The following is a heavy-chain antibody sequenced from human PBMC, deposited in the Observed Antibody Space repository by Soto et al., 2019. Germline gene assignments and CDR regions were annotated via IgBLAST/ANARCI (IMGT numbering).Heavy chain of an antibody. J-gene: IGHJ6*02. D-gene: IGHD3-9*01. CDR3: AREGVGSTGYFGYYGLDV. CDR2: ISGSGGNT. V-gene: IGHV3-23*01. Sequence: EVQLLESGGGLVQPGGSLRLSCAASGFTFNTYSMSWVRQAPGKGLEWVSAISGSGGNTFYADSVKGRFTISRDNSKNTLYLQMNTLRAEYTAVYYCAREGVGSTGYFGYYGLDVWGQGTTVTVSS. CDR1: GFTFNTYS.